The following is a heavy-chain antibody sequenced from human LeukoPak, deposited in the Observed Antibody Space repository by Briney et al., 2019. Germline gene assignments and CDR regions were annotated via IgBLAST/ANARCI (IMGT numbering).Heavy chain of an antibody. V-gene: IGHV3-30*18. CDR2: ISYDGSNK. J-gene: IGHJ3*02. CDR1: GFTFSSYG. CDR3: AKDQVSYYWGDAFNI. Sequence: PGGSLRLSCAASGFTFSSYGMHWVRQAPGKGLEGVAVISYDGSNKYYADSVKGRFTISRDNSKNTLYLQMNSLRAEDTAVYYCAKDQVSYYWGDAFNIWGQGTMVTVSS. D-gene: IGHD1-26*01.